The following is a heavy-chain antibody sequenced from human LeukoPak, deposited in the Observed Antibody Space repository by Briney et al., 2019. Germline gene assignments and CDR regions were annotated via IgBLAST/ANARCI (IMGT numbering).Heavy chain of an antibody. V-gene: IGHV3-30-3*01. Sequence: GGSLRLSCAASGFTFSSYAMHWVRQAPGKGLEWVAVISYDGSNKYYADSVKGRFTISRDNAKNSLYLQMNSLRAEDTALYYCGKDSGGYYYYGMDVWGQGTTVTVSS. D-gene: IGHD3-16*01. CDR2: ISYDGSNK. J-gene: IGHJ6*02. CDR3: GKDSGGYYYYGMDV. CDR1: GFTFSSYA.